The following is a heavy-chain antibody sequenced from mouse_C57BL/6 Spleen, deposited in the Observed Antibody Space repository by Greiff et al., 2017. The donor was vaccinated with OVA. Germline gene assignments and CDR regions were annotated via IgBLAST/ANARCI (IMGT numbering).Heavy chain of an antibody. CDR3: TRNYGRSWYFDY. CDR1: GYTFTDYE. CDR2: IDPETGGT. V-gene: IGHV1-15*01. D-gene: IGHD1-1*01. J-gene: IGHJ2*01. Sequence: VQLQQSGAELVRPGASVTLSCKASGYTFTDYEMHWVKQTPVHGLEWIGAIDPETGGTAYTQKFKGQAILTADKSSSTAYMELRSLTSEDSTVYYCTRNYGRSWYFDYWGQGTTLTVSS.